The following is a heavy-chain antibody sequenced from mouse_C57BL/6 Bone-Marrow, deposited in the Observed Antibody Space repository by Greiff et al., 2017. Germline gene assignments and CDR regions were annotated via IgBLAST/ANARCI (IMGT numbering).Heavy chain of an antibody. CDR2: IYPGDGDT. D-gene: IGHD1-1*01. Sequence: QVQLKQSGPELVKPGASVKISCKASGYAFSSSWMNWVKQRPGKGLEWIGRIYPGDGDTNYNGKFKGKATLTADKSSSTAYMQLSSLTSEDSAVYFCARSVSITTVVTDWYFDVWGTGTTVTVSS. V-gene: IGHV1-82*01. J-gene: IGHJ1*03. CDR3: ARSVSITTVVTDWYFDV. CDR1: GYAFSSSW.